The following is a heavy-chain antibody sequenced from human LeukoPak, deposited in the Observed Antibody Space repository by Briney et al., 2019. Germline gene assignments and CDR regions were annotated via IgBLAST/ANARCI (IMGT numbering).Heavy chain of an antibody. CDR1: GYTFSSNY. V-gene: IGHV1-46*01. Sequence: ASVKVSCKASGYTFSSNYIHWVRQAPGQGLEWMGIINPSGGSTSYAQKFQGRVTMTRDTSTSTVYMELSSLRSEDTAVYYCAREIKGDYGDYVGYWGQGTQVTVSS. CDR3: AREIKGDYGDYVGY. D-gene: IGHD4-17*01. J-gene: IGHJ4*02. CDR2: INPSGGST.